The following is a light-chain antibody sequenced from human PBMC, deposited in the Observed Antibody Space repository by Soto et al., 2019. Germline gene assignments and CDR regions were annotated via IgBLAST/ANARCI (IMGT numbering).Light chain of an antibody. CDR1: SSNIGSNT. V-gene: IGLV1-44*01. J-gene: IGLJ2*01. CDR3: AAWDDSLNGHVA. CDR2: NYN. Sequence: QSVLTQPPSASGTPGQRVTISCSGASSNIGSNTVNWYQELPGTAPKLLIYNYNQRPSGVPERFSGSKSGTSASLAISGLQSEDEAYYYCAAWDDSLNGHVAFGGGTKLTVL.